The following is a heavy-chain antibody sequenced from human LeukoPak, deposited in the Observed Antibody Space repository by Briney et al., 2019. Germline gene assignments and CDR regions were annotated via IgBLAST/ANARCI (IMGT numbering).Heavy chain of an antibody. D-gene: IGHD4-17*01. V-gene: IGHV5-10-1*01. CDR1: GDSFTSYW. Sequence: GESLKISCKGSGDSFTSYWITWVRQMPGKGLEWMGRIDPSDSYTNYSPSFQGHVTISADKSISTAYPQWSSLKASDTAMYYCASTPPRVTTTALDYWGQGTLVTVSS. CDR2: IDPSDSYT. CDR3: ASTPPRVTTTALDY. J-gene: IGHJ4*02.